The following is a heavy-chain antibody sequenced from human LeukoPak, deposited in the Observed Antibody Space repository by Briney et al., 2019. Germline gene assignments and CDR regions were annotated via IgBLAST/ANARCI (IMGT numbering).Heavy chain of an antibody. J-gene: IGHJ4*02. V-gene: IGHV3-21*01. D-gene: IGHD3-10*01. CDR1: GFTFSSYS. CDR2: ISSSSSYI. CDR3: ASHTGRSYYGSGSYYFDY. Sequence: KAGGSLRLXCAASGFTFSSYSMNWVRQAPGKGLELVSSISSSSSYIYYADSVKGRFTISRDNAKNSLYLQMNSLRAEDTAVYYCASHTGRSYYGSGSYYFDYWGQGTLVTVSS.